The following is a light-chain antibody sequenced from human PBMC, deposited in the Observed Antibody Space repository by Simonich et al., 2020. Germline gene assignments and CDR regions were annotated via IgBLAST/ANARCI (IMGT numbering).Light chain of an antibody. V-gene: IGKV4-1*01. CDR2: LES. J-gene: IGKJ4*01. Sequence: DIVMTQSPDSLAVSLGERATINCKSSQSVLYSSNNKNYLAWYQQKPGQPPKLLIYLESTRESGVPDRFSGSESGTDFTLTISSLQAEDVAVYYCQQYYSTPLTFGGGTKVEIK. CDR3: QQYYSTPLT. CDR1: QSVLYSSNNKNY.